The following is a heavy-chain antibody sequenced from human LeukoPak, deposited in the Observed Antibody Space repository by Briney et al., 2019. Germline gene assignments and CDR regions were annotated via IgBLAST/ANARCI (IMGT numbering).Heavy chain of an antibody. CDR2: MSGSGRST. D-gene: IGHD5-18*01. J-gene: IGHJ3*02. CDR1: GFNFNSYS. Sequence: GGSLRLSCATSGFNFNSYSMNWVRQAPGKGLEWVSAMSGSGRSTYYADSVKGRFTISRDNSKNTLYLQMNSLRAEDTAIYYCARSFGYGVDAFDIWGQGTMVTVSS. CDR3: ARSFGYGVDAFDI. V-gene: IGHV3-23*01.